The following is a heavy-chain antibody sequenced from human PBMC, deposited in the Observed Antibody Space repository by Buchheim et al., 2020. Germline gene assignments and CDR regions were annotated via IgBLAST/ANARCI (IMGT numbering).Heavy chain of an antibody. Sequence: QVQLVQSGAEVKKPGASVKVSCKASGYTFTSYDINWVRQATGQGLEWMGWMNPNSGNTGYAQKFQGRVTMTRNTSIRTAYMELSSLRSEDTAVYYCARAIAAAGHYYYYYYYMDVWGKGTT. CDR3: ARAIAAAGHYYYYYYYMDV. CDR1: GYTFTSYD. V-gene: IGHV1-8*01. J-gene: IGHJ6*03. CDR2: MNPNSGNT. D-gene: IGHD6-13*01.